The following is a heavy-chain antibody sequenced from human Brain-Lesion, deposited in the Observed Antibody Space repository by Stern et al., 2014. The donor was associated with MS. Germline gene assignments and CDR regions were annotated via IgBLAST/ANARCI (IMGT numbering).Heavy chain of an antibody. CDR3: ARDQRGITIFGVVTDYYYLGMDV. V-gene: IGHV1-2*02. J-gene: IGHJ6*02. Sequence: QVQLVQSGAEVKKPGASVKVSCKASGYIFTGYYIHWVRQAPGQGLEWMAWINANTGGTNHAQKFQGSVTMSRDTSISTAYVEQSSLTSDDTAVYYCARDQRGITIFGVVTDYYYLGMDVWGQGTTVTVSS. CDR2: INANTGGT. CDR1: GYIFTGYY. D-gene: IGHD3-3*01.